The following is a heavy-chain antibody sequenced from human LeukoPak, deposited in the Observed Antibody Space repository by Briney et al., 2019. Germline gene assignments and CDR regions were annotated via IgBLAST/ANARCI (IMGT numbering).Heavy chain of an antibody. J-gene: IGHJ4*02. D-gene: IGHD1-1*01. CDR1: GFTFSSYS. CDR2: ISSSSSYM. Sequence: GGSLRLSCAASGFTFSSYSMNWVRQAPGKGLEWVSSISSSSSYMYYADSVKGRFTISRDNAKNSLYLQMNNLRAEDTAVYYCAMERDMEPFDYWGQGTLVTVSS. CDR3: AMERDMEPFDY. V-gene: IGHV3-21*01.